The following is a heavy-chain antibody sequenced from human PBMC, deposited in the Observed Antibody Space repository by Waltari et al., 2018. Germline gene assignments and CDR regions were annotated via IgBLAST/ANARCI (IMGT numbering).Heavy chain of an antibody. J-gene: IGHJ4*02. D-gene: IGHD2-15*01. CDR2: VHRNGRT. Sequence: WGSWVRQSPEKGREWIGQVHRNGRTNYNPSLASRAIVSLDSSRNQFSLRILSATAADTAVYYCARDLGRGLFLDSWGQGTLVTVSP. CDR3: ARDLGRGLFLDS. V-gene: IGHV4-4*02. CDR1: W.